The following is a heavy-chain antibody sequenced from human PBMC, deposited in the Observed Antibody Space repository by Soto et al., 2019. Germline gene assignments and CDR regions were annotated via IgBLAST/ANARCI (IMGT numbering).Heavy chain of an antibody. D-gene: IGHD2-8*02. Sequence: VQLVESGGGLVQPGGSLRLSCAASGLTFSAYDMHWVRQATGKGLEWVAAIGTQHDAYYPDSVKGRFTISRENAKNSLFLQMKRLKGGETAVYYLAKRASYWHGGGGWLDPWGQGTLVTVSS. V-gene: IGHV3-13*01. J-gene: IGHJ5*02. CDR2: IGTQHDA. CDR1: GLTFSAYD. CDR3: AKRASYWHGGGGWLDP.